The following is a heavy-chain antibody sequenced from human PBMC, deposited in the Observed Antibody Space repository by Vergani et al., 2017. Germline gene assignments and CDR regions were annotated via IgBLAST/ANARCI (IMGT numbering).Heavy chain of an antibody. D-gene: IGHD6-19*01. CDR1: GASIRSSNYN. CDR2: IYYSGST. CDR3: VRHSTVEWLVKLGWFDP. Sequence: QLQLQESGPGLVKPSATLSLTCSVSGASIRSSNYNWGWIRQPPGKGLEWIASIYYSGSTYYNPSLKSRVTISVDTSKNHFSLNLSSVTAAAPAVYFCVRHSTVEWLVKLGWFDPWGQEILVTVSS. J-gene: IGHJ5*02. V-gene: IGHV4-39*01.